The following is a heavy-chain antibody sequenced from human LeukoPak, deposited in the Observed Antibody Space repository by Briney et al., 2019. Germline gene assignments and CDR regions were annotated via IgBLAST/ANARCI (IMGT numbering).Heavy chain of an antibody. CDR1: GFTFSSYW. D-gene: IGHD4-23*01. CDR3: ARGRPQGNDY. J-gene: IGHJ4*02. Sequence: GGSLRLSCAASGFTFSSYWMNWVRQAPGKGLVWVSRIASDGSSTTYADSVKGRFSISRDNAKNTLYLQMNILRVEDTAVYYCARGRPQGNDYWGQGTLVTVPS. V-gene: IGHV3-74*01. CDR2: IASDGSST.